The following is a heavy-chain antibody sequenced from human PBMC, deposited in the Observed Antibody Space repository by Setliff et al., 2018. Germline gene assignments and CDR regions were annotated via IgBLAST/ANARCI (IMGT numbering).Heavy chain of an antibody. Sequence: SETLSLTCTVSGGSISSSSHYWGWIRQPPGKGLEWIGSIYYTGDPYYNPSLKSRVTMSVDTSRNQLYLKLTSVTPADTAVYFCARMTLWDNSAYYPDFWGRGTLVTVSS. CDR2: IYYTGDP. V-gene: IGHV4-39*07. CDR3: ARMTLWDNSAYYPDF. J-gene: IGHJ4*02. D-gene: IGHD3-22*01. CDR1: GGSISSSSHY.